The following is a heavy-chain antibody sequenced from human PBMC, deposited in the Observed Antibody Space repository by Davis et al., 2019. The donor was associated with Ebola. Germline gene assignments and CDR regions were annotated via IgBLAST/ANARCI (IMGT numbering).Heavy chain of an antibody. CDR3: ARTAKTSVSDSGLGYTYFDP. V-gene: IGHV4-34*01. J-gene: IGHJ5*02. CDR1: GGSFSDYF. CDR2: ISHGGVS. D-gene: IGHD1-1*01. Sequence: SETLSLTCAVYGGSFSDYFWSWIRRSPGKGLEWIGKISHGGVSDYNPSLRSRVTISVATSRDQFSLKMNPVTAADTAVYYCARTAKTSVSDSGLGYTYFDPWSQGTLVTVSS.